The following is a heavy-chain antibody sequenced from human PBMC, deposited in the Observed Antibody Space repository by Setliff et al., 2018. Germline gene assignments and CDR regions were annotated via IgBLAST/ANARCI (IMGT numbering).Heavy chain of an antibody. J-gene: IGHJ6*03. D-gene: IGHD6-19*01. Sequence: SVKVSCKAFGGTFSNSAINWVRQAPGQGLEWMGGIIPIRGAADYAQKFQGKVIITADGSTSTAYMELTSLRSDDAAVYYCASGPSGWSSATSRYYFYMDVWGKGTTVPVSS. V-gene: IGHV1-69*13. CDR3: ASGPSGWSSATSRYYFYMDV. CDR1: GGTFSNSA. CDR2: IIPIRGAA.